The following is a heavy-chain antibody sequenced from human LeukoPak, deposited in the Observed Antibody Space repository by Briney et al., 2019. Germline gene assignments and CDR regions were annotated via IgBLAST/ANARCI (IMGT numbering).Heavy chain of an antibody. J-gene: IGHJ4*02. CDR3: ARAGSWKLNFDY. CDR1: GGSISSYY. CDR2: IYYSGNT. D-gene: IGHD6-13*01. V-gene: IGHV4-59*01. Sequence: PSETLSFTCTVSGGSISSYYWSWIRQPPGKGLEWIGYIYYSGNTNYNPSLKTRVTISVDTSKNQFSLKLSSVTAADTAVYYCARAGSWKLNFDYWGQGTLVTVSS.